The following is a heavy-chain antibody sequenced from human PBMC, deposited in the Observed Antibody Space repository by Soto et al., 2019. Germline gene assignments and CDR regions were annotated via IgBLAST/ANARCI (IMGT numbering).Heavy chain of an antibody. CDR3: AKAIVVVISPAYYFDY. CDR1: AFTFTNHA. V-gene: IGHV3-23*01. J-gene: IGHJ4*02. CDR2: VSGSGGRT. Sequence: GGSLRLSCAASAFTFTNHAMNWVRQAPGKGLEWVSGVSGSGGRTSYADSVKGRVTISRDNSKNTLYLQMNSLRAEDTAVYYCAKAIVVVISPAYYFDYWGQGTLVTSPQ. D-gene: IGHD3-22*01.